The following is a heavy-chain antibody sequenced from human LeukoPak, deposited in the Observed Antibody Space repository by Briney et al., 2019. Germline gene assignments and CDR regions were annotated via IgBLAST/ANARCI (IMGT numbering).Heavy chain of an antibody. Sequence: SETLSLTCTVSGGCISSYYWSWIRQPAGKGLEWIGRIYTSGSTNYNPSLKSRVTMSVDTSKNQFSLKLSSVTAADTAVYYCARDRYYYGPGGFDYWGQGTLVTVSS. CDR1: GGCISSYY. CDR3: ARDRYYYGPGGFDY. CDR2: IYTSGST. D-gene: IGHD3-10*01. V-gene: IGHV4-4*07. J-gene: IGHJ4*02.